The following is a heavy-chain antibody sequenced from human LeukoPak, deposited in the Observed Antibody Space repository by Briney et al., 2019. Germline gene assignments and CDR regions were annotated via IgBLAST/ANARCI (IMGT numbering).Heavy chain of an antibody. V-gene: IGHV3-30*03. Sequence: GGSLRLSCAASGFNFRRFGMHWVRQAPGKEPEWVAVISDAGRNDNYGDSVKGRFAISKDNSRNMLYLQMNSLRPEDTAVYYCARWFGERVIDNWGQGILVTVSS. CDR2: ISDAGRND. CDR1: GFNFRRFG. CDR3: ARWFGERVIDN. J-gene: IGHJ4*02. D-gene: IGHD3-10*01.